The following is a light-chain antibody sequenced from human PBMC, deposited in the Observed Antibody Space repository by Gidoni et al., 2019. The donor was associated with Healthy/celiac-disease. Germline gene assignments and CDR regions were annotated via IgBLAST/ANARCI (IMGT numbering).Light chain of an antibody. CDR1: QGISNY. Sequence: DIQMTQSPSALSASVGDRVTITCRASQGISNYLAWYQQKPGNVPKLLIYAASTLQSGVPSRFSGSGSGTDFTLTISSLQPEDVATYYCQKYNSAPLTCXGXTKVEIK. CDR2: AAS. V-gene: IGKV1-27*01. CDR3: QKYNSAPLT. J-gene: IGKJ4*01.